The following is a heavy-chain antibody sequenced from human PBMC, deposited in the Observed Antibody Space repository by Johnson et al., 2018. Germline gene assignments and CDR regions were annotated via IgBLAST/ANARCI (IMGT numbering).Heavy chain of an antibody. CDR3: TRTNLLAAFCI. D-gene: IGHD2-15*01. J-gene: IGHJ3*02. Sequence: VQLVQSGGDLVQPGGSLKLSCAASGFTFSDSAMHWVRQASGKGLEWVGRIRSKTNNFATAYAASVKGRFTVPRDDSQNTAYLQMNSLKTDVSAVYYFTRTNLLAAFCIWGQGTGVTVSS. V-gene: IGHV3-73*01. CDR2: IRSKTNNFAT. CDR1: GFTFSDSA.